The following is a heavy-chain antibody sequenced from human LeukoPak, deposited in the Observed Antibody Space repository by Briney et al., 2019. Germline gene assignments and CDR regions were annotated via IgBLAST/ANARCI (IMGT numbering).Heavy chain of an antibody. D-gene: IGHD6-13*01. CDR1: GFTFDDYA. CDR3: AKGRAAAGRAFDI. CDR2: ISWNSGSI. Sequence: GGSLRLSCAASGFTFDDYAMHWVRQAPGKGLEWVSGISWNSGSIGYADSVKGRFTISRDNAKNSLYLQMNSLRAEDTALYYCAKGRAAAGRAFDIWGQGTMVTVSS. V-gene: IGHV3-9*01. J-gene: IGHJ3*02.